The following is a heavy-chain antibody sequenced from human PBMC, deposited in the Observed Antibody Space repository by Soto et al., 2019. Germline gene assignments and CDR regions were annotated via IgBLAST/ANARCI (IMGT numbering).Heavy chain of an antibody. CDR2: IYYSGST. Sequence: PSETLSLTCTVSGGSISSGDYYWSWIRQPPGKGLEWIGYIYYSGSTYYNPSLKSRVTISVDTSKNQFSLKLSSVTAADTAVYYCARAPYYYDSSGLVSWFDPWGQGTLVT. D-gene: IGHD3-22*01. CDR3: ARAPYYYDSSGLVSWFDP. V-gene: IGHV4-30-4*01. J-gene: IGHJ5*02. CDR1: GGSISSGDYY.